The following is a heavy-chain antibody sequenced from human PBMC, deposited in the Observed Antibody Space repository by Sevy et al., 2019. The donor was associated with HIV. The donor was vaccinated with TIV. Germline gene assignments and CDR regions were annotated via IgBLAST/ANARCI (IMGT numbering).Heavy chain of an antibody. Sequence: GGFLRLSCAASGFTFSSYEMNWVRQAPRKGLEWVSYITNSGSAEYYSDSVRGRFTISRDNTKNYLYLQMNSLRAEDTALYYCARDLPPSATTVAHFDYWGRGTLVTVSS. V-gene: IGHV3-48*03. CDR3: ARDLPPSATTVAHFDY. J-gene: IGHJ4*02. D-gene: IGHD4-17*01. CDR2: ITNSGSAE. CDR1: GFTFSSYE.